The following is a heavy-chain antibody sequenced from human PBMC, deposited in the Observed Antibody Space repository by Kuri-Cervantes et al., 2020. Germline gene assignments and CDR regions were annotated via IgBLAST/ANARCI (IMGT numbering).Heavy chain of an antibody. Sequence: LRLSCTVSGGSISSGDYYWSWIRQPPGKGLEWIGYIYYSGSTYYNPSLKSRVTISVDTSKNQFSLKLSSVTAADTAVYYCARYSSSPRGAFDIRGQGTMVTVSS. V-gene: IGHV4-30-4*01. J-gene: IGHJ3*02. CDR2: IYYSGST. D-gene: IGHD6-13*01. CDR3: ARYSSSPRGAFDI. CDR1: GGSISSGDYY.